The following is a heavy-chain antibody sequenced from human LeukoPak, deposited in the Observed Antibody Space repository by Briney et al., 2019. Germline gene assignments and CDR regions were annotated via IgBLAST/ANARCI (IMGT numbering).Heavy chain of an antibody. CDR1: AGSFSGYY. CDR3: ARGRFQLRYFDWLLWFDP. CDR2: VNHSGST. V-gene: IGHV4-34*01. J-gene: IGHJ5*02. D-gene: IGHD3-9*01. Sequence: SETLSLTCAVYAGSFSGYYWSWIRQPPRKGLEWIGEVNHSGSTNYNPSLKSRVTISVDTSKNQFSLKLSCVTAADTAVYYCARGRFQLRYFDWLLWFDPWGQGTLVTVSS.